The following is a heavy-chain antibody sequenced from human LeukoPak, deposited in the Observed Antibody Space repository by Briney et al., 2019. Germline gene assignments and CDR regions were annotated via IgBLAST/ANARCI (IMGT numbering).Heavy chain of an antibody. D-gene: IGHD4-23*01. V-gene: IGHV3-11*04. Sequence: PGGSLRLSCAASGFTFSDYYMSWTRQAPGKGLEWVSYISSSGSTIYYADSVKGRFTISRDNAKNSLYLQMNSLRAEDTAVYYCARVKIDYGGNSVPDYWGQGTLVTVSS. J-gene: IGHJ4*02. CDR2: ISSSGSTI. CDR1: GFTFSDYY. CDR3: ARVKIDYGGNSVPDY.